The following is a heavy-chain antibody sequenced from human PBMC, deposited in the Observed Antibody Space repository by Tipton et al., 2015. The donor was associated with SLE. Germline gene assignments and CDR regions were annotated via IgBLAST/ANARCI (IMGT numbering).Heavy chain of an antibody. Sequence: TLSLTCTVSGGSITSGGHYWSWIRQLPGKGLGWIGFSHHMGSSFYIPSLRPRLIMSIDTSKNQFSLKLTSVTAADTAVYYCARSSYYYVSGSSYQGPYDAFDIWGLGTMVTVSS. CDR1: GGSITSGGHY. V-gene: IGHV4-31*03. D-gene: IGHD3-10*01. J-gene: IGHJ3*02. CDR3: ARSSYYYVSGSSYQGPYDAFDI. CDR2: SHHMGSS.